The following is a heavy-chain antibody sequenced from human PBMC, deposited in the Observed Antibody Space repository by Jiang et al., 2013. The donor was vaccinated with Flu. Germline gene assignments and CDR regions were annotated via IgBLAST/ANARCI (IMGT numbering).Heavy chain of an antibody. D-gene: IGHD6-6*01. Sequence: YAASVKGQITISRDDSKNTAYLQMNSLKTEDTAVYYCTSTSLYSSSSGWYFDLWGHGTLVTVSS. J-gene: IGHJ2*01. V-gene: IGHV3-73*01. CDR3: TSTSLYSSSSGWYFDL.